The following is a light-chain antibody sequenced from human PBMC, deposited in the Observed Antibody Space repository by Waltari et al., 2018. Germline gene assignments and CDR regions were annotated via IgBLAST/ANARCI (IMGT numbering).Light chain of an antibody. CDR2: WAS. Sequence: DIVMTQSPDSLAVSLGERATINCKSHHRVLYSSNNKNYLAWFQQKPGQPPRLLIYWASTRESGVPDRFSGSGSGTDFTLTVSSLQAEDVAVYYCQQYYSSPRTFGQGTKVEIK. CDR3: QQYYSSPRT. V-gene: IGKV4-1*01. CDR1: HRVLYSSNNKNY. J-gene: IGKJ1*01.